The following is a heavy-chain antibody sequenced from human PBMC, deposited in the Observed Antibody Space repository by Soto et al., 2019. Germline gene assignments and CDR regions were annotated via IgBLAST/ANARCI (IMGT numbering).Heavy chain of an antibody. Sequence: SETLSLPCAVYGGSFSDYYWSWIRQPPGKGLEWIGELNHSGSTNYTPSLKSRVTISVDTSKNQFSLTLSSVTAADTAVYYCANRITICFFFDCWGHGPSVTVSS. D-gene: IGHD3-9*01. V-gene: IGHV4-34*01. J-gene: IGHJ4*01. CDR3: ANRITICFFFDC. CDR2: LNHSGST. CDR1: GGSFSDYY.